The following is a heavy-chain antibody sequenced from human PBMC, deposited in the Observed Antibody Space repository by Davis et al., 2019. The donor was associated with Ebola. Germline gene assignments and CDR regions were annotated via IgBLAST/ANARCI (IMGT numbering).Heavy chain of an antibody. Sequence: GESPKISCAASGFTVSSNYMSWVRQAPGKGLEWVSSISSSSSYIYYADSMKGRFTISRDNAKNSLYLQMNSLRVEDTAVYYCARDARSSPHYYGMDVWGQGTTVTVSS. D-gene: IGHD2-2*01. V-gene: IGHV3-21*01. J-gene: IGHJ6*02. CDR1: GFTVSSNY. CDR3: ARDARSSPHYYGMDV. CDR2: ISSSSSYI.